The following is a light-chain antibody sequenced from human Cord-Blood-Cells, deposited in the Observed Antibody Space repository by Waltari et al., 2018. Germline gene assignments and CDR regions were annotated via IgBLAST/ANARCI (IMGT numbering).Light chain of an antibody. CDR1: SGSLASNP. CDR2: EDN. J-gene: IGLJ2*01. CDR3: QSYDSSNHVV. V-gene: IGLV6-57*01. Sequence: FMLTPPHPVSESPGKTVTMPCTPRSGSLASNPVQRYQQRPGSSPTTVIYEDNQRPSGVPDRFSGSIDSSSNSASLTISGLKTEDEADYYCQSYDSSNHVVFGGGTKLTVL.